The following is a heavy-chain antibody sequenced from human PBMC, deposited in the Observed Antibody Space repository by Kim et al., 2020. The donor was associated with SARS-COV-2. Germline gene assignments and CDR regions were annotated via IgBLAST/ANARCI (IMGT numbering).Heavy chain of an antibody. Sequence: GGSLRLSCAASGFIFSDYNMNWVRQAPGKGLEWVSSISSSTSYISSADSVKGRFTISRDNAKKSLFLQMNSLRAEDTAIYYCARDYFDTSGHFDFWGQGT. CDR2: ISSSTSYI. J-gene: IGHJ4*02. CDR1: GFIFSDYN. CDR3: ARDYFDTSGHFDF. V-gene: IGHV3-21*01. D-gene: IGHD3-22*01.